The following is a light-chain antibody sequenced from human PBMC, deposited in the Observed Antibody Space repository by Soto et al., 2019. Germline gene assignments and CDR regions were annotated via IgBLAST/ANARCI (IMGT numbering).Light chain of an antibody. CDR3: KQYDSSHRT. Sequence: EIVLTQSPGTLSFSPGERATLSCRASQSVSTMSLAWYQQKPGQAPRLLISGASSRAADIPDRFSGSGSGKELTLTINRLEPEDFAVYYSKQYDSSHRTFGQGTKVDIX. J-gene: IGKJ1*01. V-gene: IGKV3-20*01. CDR2: GAS. CDR1: QSVSTMS.